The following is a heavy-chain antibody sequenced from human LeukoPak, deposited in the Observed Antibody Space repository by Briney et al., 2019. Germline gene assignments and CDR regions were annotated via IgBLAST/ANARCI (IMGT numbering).Heavy chain of an antibody. CDR1: GYTFSNYW. CDR2: IYPGDSDT. D-gene: IGHD5-12*01. CDR3: ARLRYQYGYGRN. V-gene: IGHV5-51*01. Sequence: GESLKISCKGSGYTFSNYWIGWVRQMPGKGLEWMGVIYPGDSDTTYSPSFQGQVTISADKSISTAYLQWASLKASDTAIYYCARLRYQYGYGRNWGQGTLVTVSS. J-gene: IGHJ4*02.